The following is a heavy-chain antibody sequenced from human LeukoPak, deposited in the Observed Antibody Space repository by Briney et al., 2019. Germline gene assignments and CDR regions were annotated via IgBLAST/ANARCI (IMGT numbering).Heavy chain of an antibody. Sequence: TGGSLRLSCAASGFTLSIYWMSWVRQAPGKGLEWVANIKQDGSESHYVDSVKGRFTISRDNSKNTLYLQMNSLRAEDTAVYYCAKDPPSSWGQGTLVTVSS. CDR3: AKDPPSS. CDR2: IKQDGSES. D-gene: IGHD6-13*01. V-gene: IGHV3-7*03. J-gene: IGHJ4*02. CDR1: GFTLSIYW.